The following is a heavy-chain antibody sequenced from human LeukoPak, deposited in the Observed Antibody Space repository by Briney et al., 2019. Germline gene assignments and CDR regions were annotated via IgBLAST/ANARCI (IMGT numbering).Heavy chain of an antibody. J-gene: IGHJ4*02. CDR2: IRSDGENK. V-gene: IGHV3-30*02. CDR1: GFTLIRNG. CDR3: AKDLTMVRGAVTN. D-gene: IGHD3-10*01. Sequence: GGSLRLSCAVSGFTLIRNGMYWVRQAPGKGLEWVAFIRSDGENKYYADSVKGRLTVSRDTSKNTLFLEMNYLKTEDTATYYCAKDLTMVRGAVTNWGQGTQVTVSS.